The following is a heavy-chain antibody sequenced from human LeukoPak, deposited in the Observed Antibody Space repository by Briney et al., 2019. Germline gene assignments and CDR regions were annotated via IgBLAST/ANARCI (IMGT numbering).Heavy chain of an antibody. CDR3: ARAPYCGGDCYVDY. D-gene: IGHD2-21*02. V-gene: IGHV2-70*04. CDR1: GFSLINSGVR. CDR2: IDWDDDK. J-gene: IGHJ4*02. Sequence: SGPALVKPTQTLTLTCTLSGFSLINSGVRVSWIRQPPVKVLEWLSLIDWDDDKFYNTSLKPRLTITKDTSKNQVVLTMNIMAPVDTATYYCARAPYCGGDCYVDYWGQGTLVTVSS.